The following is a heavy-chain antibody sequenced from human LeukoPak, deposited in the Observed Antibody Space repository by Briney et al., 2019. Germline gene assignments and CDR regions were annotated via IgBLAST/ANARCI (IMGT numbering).Heavy chain of an antibody. CDR1: GFTFSSYA. CDR2: ISGSGGST. V-gene: IGHV3-23*01. Sequence: PGGSLRLSCAASGFTFSSYAMSWVRQAPGKGLEWVSAISGSGGSTYYADSVKGRFTISRDNSKNTLYLQMNSLRAEDTAVYYCARVGYSYGWDYYYYGMDVWGQGTTVTVSS. CDR3: ARVGYSYGWDYYYYGMDV. D-gene: IGHD5-18*01. J-gene: IGHJ6*02.